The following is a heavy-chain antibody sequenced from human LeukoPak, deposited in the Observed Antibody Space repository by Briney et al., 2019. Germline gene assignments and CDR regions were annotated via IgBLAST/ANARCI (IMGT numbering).Heavy chain of an antibody. Sequence: ASVKVSCKAFGYTFTNYDINWVRQARGQGLEWMGIINPSGGSTSYAQKFQGRVTMTRDMSTSTVYMELKSLRSEDTAVYFCARVGATGATADNWGQGTLVTVSS. D-gene: IGHD2-21*02. CDR2: INPSGGST. CDR3: ARVGATGATADN. V-gene: IGHV1-46*01. J-gene: IGHJ4*02. CDR1: GYTFTNYD.